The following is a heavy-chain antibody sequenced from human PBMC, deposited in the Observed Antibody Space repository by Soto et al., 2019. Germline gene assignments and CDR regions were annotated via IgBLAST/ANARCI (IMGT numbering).Heavy chain of an antibody. J-gene: IGHJ4*02. D-gene: IGHD6-19*01. V-gene: IGHV3-30*03. CDR1: GFTFSSYG. CDR3: ATASPAVAFPH. Sequence: QVQLVESGGGVVQPGRSLRLSCAASGFTFSSYGMHWVRQAPGKGLEWVAVISYDGSTKYYADSVKGRFTISRDNSKNTLYLQMNSLRAEDTAVYYCATASPAVAFPHWGQGTLVTVSS. CDR2: ISYDGSTK.